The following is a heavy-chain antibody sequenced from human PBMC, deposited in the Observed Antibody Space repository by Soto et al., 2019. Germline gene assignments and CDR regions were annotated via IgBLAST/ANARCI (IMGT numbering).Heavy chain of an antibody. CDR2: IYYSGNT. CDR3: ARHPGYDDILTGYTTYYFDY. Sequence: TLSLTCTVSGGSISSYYWSWIRQPPGKGLEWIGYIYYSGNTNYNPSLKSRVTISLDTPKNQFSLKLSSVTAADTAVYYCARHPGYDDILTGYTTYYFDYWGQGILVTVSS. CDR1: GGSISSYY. D-gene: IGHD3-9*01. V-gene: IGHV4-59*08. J-gene: IGHJ4*02.